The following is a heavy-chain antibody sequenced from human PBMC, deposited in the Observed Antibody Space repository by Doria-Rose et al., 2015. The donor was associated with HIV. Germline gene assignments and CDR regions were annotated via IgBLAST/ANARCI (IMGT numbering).Heavy chain of an antibody. CDR1: GVSLSSPGMG. V-gene: IGHV2-26*01. Sequence: QVTLKESGPVLVKPTETLTLTCTVSGVSLSSPGMGVSWIRQPPGKALEWFANIFSDDERSYKTSLKSRLPISRVTSKSQVVRTMTDMDPVDTATYYCARIKSSRWYHKYYFDFWGQGTLVIVSA. J-gene: IGHJ4*02. CDR3: ARIKSSRWYHKYYFDF. D-gene: IGHD6-13*01. CDR2: IFSDDER.